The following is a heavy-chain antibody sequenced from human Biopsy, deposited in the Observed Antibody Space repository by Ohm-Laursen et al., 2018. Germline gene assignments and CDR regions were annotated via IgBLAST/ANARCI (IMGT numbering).Heavy chain of an antibody. CDR2: ISGSGVTK. J-gene: IGHJ4*02. D-gene: IGHD3-10*01. CDR3: ATDGAGSYNEN. CDR1: GFTFGDYY. Sequence: GSLRLSCAASGFTFGDYYMSWIRQAPGKGLEWLSYISGSGVTKMYADSVKGRFAVSRDNAKNSLYLEMNNLTVEDTAVYYWATDGAGSYNENWGQGTLVSVSS. V-gene: IGHV3-11*01.